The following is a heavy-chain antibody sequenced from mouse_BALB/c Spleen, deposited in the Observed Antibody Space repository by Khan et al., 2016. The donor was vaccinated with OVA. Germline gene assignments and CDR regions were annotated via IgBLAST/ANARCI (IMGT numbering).Heavy chain of an antibody. CDR1: GYTFTYYV. V-gene: IGHV1-81*01. Sequence: VQLQESGPELVKPGASVKMSCKASGYTFTYYVITWVKQRTGQGLDWIGEFYPGSDNAYYNERFKGKATLTADKSSNTTHMQLSSLTSEDSAVYFCARGDGYYVYFDYWGQGTTLTVSS. D-gene: IGHD2-3*01. CDR3: ARGDGYYVYFDY. CDR2: FYPGSDNA. J-gene: IGHJ2*01.